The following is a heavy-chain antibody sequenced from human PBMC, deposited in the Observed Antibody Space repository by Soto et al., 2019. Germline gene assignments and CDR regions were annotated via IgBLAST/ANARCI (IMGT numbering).Heavy chain of an antibody. CDR1: GGTFSSYA. Sequence: SVKVSCKASGGTFSSYAISWVRQAPGQGLAWMGGIIPIFGTANYAQKFQGRVTITADESTSTAYMELSSLRSEDTAVYYCARSREVATNWFDPWGQGTLVTVSS. CDR2: IIPIFGTA. V-gene: IGHV1-69*13. D-gene: IGHD2-15*01. CDR3: ARSREVATNWFDP. J-gene: IGHJ5*02.